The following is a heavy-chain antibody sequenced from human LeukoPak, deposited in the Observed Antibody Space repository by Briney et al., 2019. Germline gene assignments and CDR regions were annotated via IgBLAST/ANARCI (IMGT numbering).Heavy chain of an antibody. V-gene: IGHV3-30*04. CDR2: ISYDGSNK. CDR3: ARGNDYGGPHY. CDR1: GFTFSSYA. D-gene: IGHD4-23*01. Sequence: GGSLRLSCAVSGFTFSSYAMHWVRQAPGKGLEWVAVISYDGSNKYYADSVKGRFTISRDNSKNTLYLQMNSLRAEDTAVYYCARGNDYGGPHYWGQGTLVTVSS. J-gene: IGHJ4*02.